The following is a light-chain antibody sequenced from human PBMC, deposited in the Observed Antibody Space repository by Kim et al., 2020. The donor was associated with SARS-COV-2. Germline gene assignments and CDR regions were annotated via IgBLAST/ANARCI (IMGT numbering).Light chain of an antibody. CDR2: GKN. CDR1: SLRTYY. CDR3: NSRDNSGNHVL. J-gene: IGLJ2*01. V-gene: IGLV3-19*01. Sequence: ALGQTVRITCQGDSLRTYYASWYQQKPGQAPVLVIFGKNKRPSGIPDRISGSSSGNTASLVITGAQAEDEAEYYCNSRDNSGNHVLFGGGTKLTVL.